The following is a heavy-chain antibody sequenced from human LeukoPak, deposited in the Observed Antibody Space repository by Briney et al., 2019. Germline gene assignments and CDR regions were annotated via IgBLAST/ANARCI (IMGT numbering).Heavy chain of an antibody. CDR2: ISGSGGST. D-gene: IGHD4-23*01. CDR3: AKIRWGGYYYYGMDA. Sequence: GGSLRLSCAASGFTFSSYAMSWVRQAPGKGLEWVSAISGSGGSTYYADSVKGRFTISRDNSKNTLYLQMNSLRAEDTAVYYCAKIRWGGYYYYGMDAWGQGTTVTVSS. J-gene: IGHJ6*02. CDR1: GFTFSSYA. V-gene: IGHV3-23*01.